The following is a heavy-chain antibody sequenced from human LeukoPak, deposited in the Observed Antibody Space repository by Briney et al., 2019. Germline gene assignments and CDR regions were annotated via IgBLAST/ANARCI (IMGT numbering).Heavy chain of an antibody. V-gene: IGHV1-18*01. Sequence: ASVKVSCKASGYTFTSYGISWVRQAPGQGLEWMGRISAYNGNTNYAQKIQGRVTMTTDTSTSTAYMELRSLRSDDTAVYYCARDYSSGWTGYWGQGTLVTVSS. CDR2: ISAYNGNT. J-gene: IGHJ4*02. CDR3: ARDYSSGWTGY. D-gene: IGHD6-19*01. CDR1: GYTFTSYG.